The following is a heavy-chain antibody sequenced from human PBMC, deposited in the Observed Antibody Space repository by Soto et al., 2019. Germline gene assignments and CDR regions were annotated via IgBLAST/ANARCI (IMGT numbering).Heavy chain of an antibody. CDR2: IYYSGST. V-gene: IGHV4-59*08. D-gene: IGHD2-15*01. CDR3: ARMVVAASFDAFDI. J-gene: IGHJ3*02. CDR1: GGSISSYY. Sequence: SETLSLTCTVSGGSISSYYWSWIRQPPGKGLEWIGYIYYSGSTNYNPSLKSRVTISVDTSKNQFSLKLSSVTAADTAVYYCARMVVAASFDAFDIWGQGTMVTVSS.